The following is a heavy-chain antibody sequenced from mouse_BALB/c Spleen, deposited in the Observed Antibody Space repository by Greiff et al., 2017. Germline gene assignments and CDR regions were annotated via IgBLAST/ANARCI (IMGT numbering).Heavy chain of an antibody. V-gene: IGHV2-6-7*01. CDR1: GFSLTGYG. D-gene: IGHD2-2*01. J-gene: IGHJ4*01. CDR3: ARDGYDGRYAMDY. CDR2: IWGDGST. Sequence: QVQLQQSGPGLVAPSQSLSITCTVSGFSLTGYGVNWVRQPPGKGLEWLGMIWGDGSTDYNSALKSRLSISKDNSKSQVFLKMNSLQTDDTARYYCARDGYDGRYAMDYWGQGTSVTVSS.